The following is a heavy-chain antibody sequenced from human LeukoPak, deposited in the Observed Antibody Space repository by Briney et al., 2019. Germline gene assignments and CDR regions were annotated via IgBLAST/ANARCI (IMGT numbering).Heavy chain of an antibody. CDR2: ISGSGGST. V-gene: IGHV3-23*01. D-gene: IGHD3-10*01. CDR1: GFTFSSYW. CDR3: ARHRSGSYSDYFDY. Sequence: AGGSLRLSCAASGFTFSSYWMHWVRQAPGKGLEWVSAISGSGGSTYYADSVKGRFTISRDNSKNTLYLQMNSLRAEDTAVYYCARHRSGSYSDYFDYWGQGTLVTVSS. J-gene: IGHJ4*02.